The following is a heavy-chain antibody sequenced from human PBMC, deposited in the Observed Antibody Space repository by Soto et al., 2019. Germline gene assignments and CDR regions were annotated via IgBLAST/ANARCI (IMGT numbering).Heavy chain of an antibody. Sequence: GGSLRLSCTASGFTFGDYAMSWVRQAPGKGLEWVGFIRSKAYGGTTEYAASVKGRFTISRDDSKSIAYLQMNSLKTEDTAVYYCTRDRWGGAYYYYYYMDVWGKGTTVTVSS. D-gene: IGHD3-10*01. V-gene: IGHV3-49*04. CDR1: GFTFGDYA. CDR3: TRDRWGGAYYYYYYMDV. J-gene: IGHJ6*03. CDR2: IRSKAYGGTT.